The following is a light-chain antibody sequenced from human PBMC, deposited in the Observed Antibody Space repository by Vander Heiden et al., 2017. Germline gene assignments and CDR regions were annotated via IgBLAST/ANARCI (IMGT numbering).Light chain of an antibody. CDR1: QSVSSSY. CDR3: QQYGSSSIT. CDR2: GAS. V-gene: IGKV3-20*01. Sequence: EIVLTQSPGTLSLSPGERATLSCRASQSVSSSYLAWYQQKPGQAPRLLIYGASSRAIGIPDRFTGSGSGTVFTLTISRLEPEDFAVYYCQQYGSSSITFGQGTRLEIK. J-gene: IGKJ5*01.